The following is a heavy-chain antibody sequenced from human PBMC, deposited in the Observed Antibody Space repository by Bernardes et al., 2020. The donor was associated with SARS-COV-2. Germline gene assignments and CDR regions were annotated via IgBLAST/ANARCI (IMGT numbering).Heavy chain of an antibody. D-gene: IGHD1-20*01. V-gene: IGHV5-51*01. Sequence: GESLKISCKASGRTFNYYWIAWVRQKPGKGLEWMGIIYPDDSDTRYSPSFQGQVTISVDKSINTAYLQWNSLKASDTAIYYCATYNRAVYFYGLDVWGKGTTVTVSS. J-gene: IGHJ6*04. CDR3: ATYNRAVYFYGLDV. CDR2: IYPDDSDT. CDR1: GRTFNYYW.